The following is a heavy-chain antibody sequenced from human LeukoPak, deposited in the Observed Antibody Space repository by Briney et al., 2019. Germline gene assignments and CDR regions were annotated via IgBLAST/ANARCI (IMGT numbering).Heavy chain of an antibody. D-gene: IGHD2-21*02. Sequence: QPGGSLRLSCGASGFPFSSHAMSWVRQAPGKGLEWVSAISGSGGSTYYADSVKGRFTISRDNSKNTLYLQMNSLRAEDTAVYYCAKDSPYWGADCYQDAFDIWGQGTMVTVSS. V-gene: IGHV3-23*01. CDR3: AKDSPYWGADCYQDAFDI. CDR2: ISGSGGST. J-gene: IGHJ3*02. CDR1: GFPFSSHA.